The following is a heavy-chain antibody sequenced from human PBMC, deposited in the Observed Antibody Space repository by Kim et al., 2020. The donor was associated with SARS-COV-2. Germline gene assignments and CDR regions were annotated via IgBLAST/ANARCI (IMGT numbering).Heavy chain of an antibody. CDR2: VYTSGST. CDR3: ARGGASSKYFDL. Sequence: SETLSLTCTASGGSISGYYWSWIRQPAGKGPEWIGHVYTSGSTQYNPSLRSRVTMSVDASKNQFSLKMSSVTAADTAGYYCARGGASSKYFDLWGRGTLVTVSS. J-gene: IGHJ2*01. V-gene: IGHV4-4*07. CDR1: GGSISGYY. D-gene: IGHD2-2*01.